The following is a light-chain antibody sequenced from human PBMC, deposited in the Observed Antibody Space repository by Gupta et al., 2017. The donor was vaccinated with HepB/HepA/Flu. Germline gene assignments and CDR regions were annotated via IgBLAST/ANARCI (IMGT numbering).Light chain of an antibody. CDR3: QQCNGTPPT. J-gene: IGKJ2*01. CDR1: QSISSY. CDR2: AAS. V-gene: IGKV1-39*01. Sequence: DIQMTQAPSSLSASVGDRVTITCRASQSISSYLNWYQQKPGKAPKLLIYAASSLQSGVPSRFSGSGSGTDFTLTISRLQPGEFATYYCQQCNGTPPTFGEGTRMEIK.